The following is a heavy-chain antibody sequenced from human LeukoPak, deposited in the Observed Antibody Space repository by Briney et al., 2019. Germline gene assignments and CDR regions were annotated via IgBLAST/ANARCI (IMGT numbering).Heavy chain of an antibody. D-gene: IGHD3-3*01. V-gene: IGHV4-59*08. CDR3: ARPDFWSGFDKYYYGMDV. CDR1: GASISSHY. J-gene: IGHJ6*02. CDR2: IHYSGST. Sequence: SETLSLTCSVSGASISSHYWSWIRQPPGKGLEWIGYIHYSGSTNCNPSLKSRVTISLDTSKNQFSLKLSSVTAADTAVYYCARPDFWSGFDKYYYGMDVWGQGTTVTVSS.